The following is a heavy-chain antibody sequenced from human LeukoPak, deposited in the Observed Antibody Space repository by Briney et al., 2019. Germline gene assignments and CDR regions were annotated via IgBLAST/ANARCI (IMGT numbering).Heavy chain of an antibody. J-gene: IGHJ6*03. Sequence: GGSLQISCQGSGYHFPIYWIGWVRQMPGQGLEWMGIIYPDDANTIYGPSFQGQVTLSADKSINTAYLEGSSLKASDTAIYYCARQGAADKYYNDYMDVWGQGTPVTVSS. CDR2: IYPDDANT. CDR3: ARQGAADKYYNDYMDV. V-gene: IGHV5-51*01. D-gene: IGHD6-13*01. CDR1: GYHFPIYW.